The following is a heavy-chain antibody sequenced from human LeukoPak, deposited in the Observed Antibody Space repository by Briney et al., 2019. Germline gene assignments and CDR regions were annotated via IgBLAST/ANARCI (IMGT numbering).Heavy chain of an antibody. CDR2: IASDGSST. V-gene: IGHV3-74*01. J-gene: IGHJ4*02. Sequence: GGSLRLSCAASGFTFSSYAMSWVRQAPGKGLVWVSRIASDGSSTTYADSVKGRFSISRDNAKNTLYLQMNSLRVEDTAVYYCARGRPHGNDYWGQGTLVTVSS. CDR1: GFTFSSYA. CDR3: ARGRPHGNDY. D-gene: IGHD5-24*01.